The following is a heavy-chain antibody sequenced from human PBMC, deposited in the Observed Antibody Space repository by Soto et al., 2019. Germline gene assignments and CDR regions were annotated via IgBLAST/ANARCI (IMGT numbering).Heavy chain of an antibody. CDR2: IYHSGST. CDR3: ARFVRSCSGTTCYTRADV. J-gene: IGHJ6*02. D-gene: IGHD2-2*02. Sequence: SETLSLTCAVSGGSISSSNWWSWVLQPPGKGLEWIGFIYHSGSTNYNPSLKSRVTMSVDTSKNQFSLKLRSVIVADTAVYHCARFVRSCSGTTCYTRADVWGQGTTVTVSS. V-gene: IGHV4-4*02. CDR1: GGSISSSNW.